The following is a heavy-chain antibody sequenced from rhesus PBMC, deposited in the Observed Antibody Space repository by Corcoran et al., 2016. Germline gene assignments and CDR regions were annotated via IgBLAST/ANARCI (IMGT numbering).Heavy chain of an antibody. D-gene: IGHD6-25*01. CDR1: GASISSYW. V-gene: IGHV4-80*01. CDR3: AISTPHSGRFDY. CDR2: INGHTGAP. J-gene: IGHJ4*01. Sequence: QVQLQESGPGLVKPSETLSRTCTVSGASISSYWWSWIRQPPGKGLEWIGEINGHTGAPNSNPSLKSEVTISRDTSKNQFSLKLSSVTAADTAVYYCAISTPHSGRFDYWGQGVLVTVSS.